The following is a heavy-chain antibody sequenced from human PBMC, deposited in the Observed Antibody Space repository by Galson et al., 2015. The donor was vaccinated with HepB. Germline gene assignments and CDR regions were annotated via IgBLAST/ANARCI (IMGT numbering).Heavy chain of an antibody. CDR2: INPNSGGT. J-gene: IGHJ4*02. CDR3: ARIPGYCSGGSCSLFDY. D-gene: IGHD2-15*01. CDR1: GYTFTGYY. V-gene: IGHV1-2*02. Sequence: SVKVSCKASGYTFTGYYLHWVRQAPGQGLEWMGWINPNSGGTNYAQKFQGRVTMTRDTSINTAYMELSRLRSDDPAVYYCARIPGYCSGGSCSLFDYWGQGTLVTVSS.